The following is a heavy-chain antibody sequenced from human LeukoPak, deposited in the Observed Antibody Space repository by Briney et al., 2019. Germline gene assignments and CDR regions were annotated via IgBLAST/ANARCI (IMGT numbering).Heavy chain of an antibody. Sequence: GRSLRLSCAASGFRFGSYGMHWFRQAPGKGLEWVAVISDDGIKIYYGDSVKGRFTISRDNSKNTLNLQMDSLRADDTAVYYCGKGPGYSVYDNLPHHWGQGTLVTVSS. CDR3: GKGPGYSVYDNLPHH. CDR2: ISDDGIKI. J-gene: IGHJ5*02. D-gene: IGHD5/OR15-5a*01. CDR1: GFRFGSYG. V-gene: IGHV3-30*18.